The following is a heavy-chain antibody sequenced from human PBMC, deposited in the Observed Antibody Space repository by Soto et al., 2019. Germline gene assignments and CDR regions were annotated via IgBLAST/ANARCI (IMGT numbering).Heavy chain of an antibody. D-gene: IGHD6-13*01. Sequence: SETLSLTCTVSGGSISSYYWSWIRQPPGKGLEWIGYIYYSGSTNYNPSLKSRVTISVDTSKNQFSLKLSSVTAADTAVYYCARDHPYSSSFYNAMDVWGQGTTVTVSS. CDR1: GGSISSYY. CDR2: IYYSGST. CDR3: ARDHPYSSSFYNAMDV. J-gene: IGHJ6*02. V-gene: IGHV4-59*01.